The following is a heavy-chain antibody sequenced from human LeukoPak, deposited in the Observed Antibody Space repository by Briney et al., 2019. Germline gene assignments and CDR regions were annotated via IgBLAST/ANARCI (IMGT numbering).Heavy chain of an antibody. Sequence: SETLSLTCTVSGGSSSGNFWSWIRQPAGKGLEWIGRIYTSGSTNYNPSLKSRLTMSVDTSKNQFSLHLSSVTAADTAVYYCARDDPARVTATLDYWGLGTLVTVSS. CDR1: GGSSSGNF. D-gene: IGHD2-21*02. CDR2: IYTSGST. CDR3: ARDDPARVTATLDY. V-gene: IGHV4-4*07. J-gene: IGHJ4*02.